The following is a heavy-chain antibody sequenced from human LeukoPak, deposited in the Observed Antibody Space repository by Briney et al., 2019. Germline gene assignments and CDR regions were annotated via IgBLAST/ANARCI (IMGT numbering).Heavy chain of an antibody. CDR3: ARDISSSTRAFDI. CDR2: ISSSRSHT. Sequence: GGSLRFSCAASGFTRSTYEMTWVRQAPGKGLEWVSFISSSRSHTVYAVSVKGRFTIFRDSGKNSLYLQMNNLRGEDTAVYYCARDISSSTRAFDIWGQGTMVAVS. D-gene: IGHD2-15*01. CDR1: GFTRSTYE. J-gene: IGHJ3*02. V-gene: IGHV3-48*03.